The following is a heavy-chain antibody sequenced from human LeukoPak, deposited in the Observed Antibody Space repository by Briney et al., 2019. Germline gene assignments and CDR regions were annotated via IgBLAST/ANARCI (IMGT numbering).Heavy chain of an antibody. D-gene: IGHD3-9*01. CDR3: ARGMTGDY. CDR2: INHSGNT. V-gene: IGHV4-34*01. Sequence: PSETLSLTCAVYGGSFSGYYWSWIRQPPGKGVEWIGEINHSGNTNYNPSLKSRVTISVDTSKNQFSLKLSSVTAADTAVYYCARGMTGDYWGQGTLVTVSS. J-gene: IGHJ4*02. CDR1: GGSFSGYY.